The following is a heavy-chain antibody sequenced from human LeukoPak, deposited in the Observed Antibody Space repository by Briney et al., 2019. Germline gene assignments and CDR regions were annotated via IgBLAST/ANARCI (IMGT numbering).Heavy chain of an antibody. D-gene: IGHD2-15*01. CDR2: IYYSGSA. CDR3: ARGGWSLGY. CDR1: GDSINNYY. V-gene: IGHV4-59*01. Sequence: SETLSLTCTVSGDSINNYYWSWIRQPPGKGLEWIGYIYYSGSATYNPSLKSRVTMSVDTSKNQFSLKLNSVTAADTAVYYCARGGWSLGYWGQGILVTVSS. J-gene: IGHJ4*02.